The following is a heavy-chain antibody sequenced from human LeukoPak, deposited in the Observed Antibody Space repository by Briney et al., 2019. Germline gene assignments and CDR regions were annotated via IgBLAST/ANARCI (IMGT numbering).Heavy chain of an antibody. Sequence: SETLSLTCTVSGGSISSYYWSWIRQPPGKGLEWIGSIYYSGSTYYNPSLKSRVTISVDTSKNQFSLKLNSVTAADTAVYYCARRGPFDYWGQGTLVTVSS. CDR1: GGSISSYY. J-gene: IGHJ4*02. CDR3: ARRGPFDY. CDR2: IYYSGST. V-gene: IGHV4-39*01.